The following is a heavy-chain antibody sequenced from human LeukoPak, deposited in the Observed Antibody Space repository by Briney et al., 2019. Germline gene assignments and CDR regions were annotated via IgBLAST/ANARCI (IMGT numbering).Heavy chain of an antibody. J-gene: IGHJ4*02. Sequence: ASVTLPCKASGYTFTNYYRHWVRQAPGKGLEWMGILSPSGGSTSYAQKFQGRVTMTRDTSTSTVYMELSSLRSDDTAVYYCAREQLVGTYYFDYWGQGTLVTVSS. D-gene: IGHD6-6*01. CDR2: LSPSGGST. CDR3: AREQLVGTYYFDY. V-gene: IGHV1-46*01. CDR1: GYTFTNYY.